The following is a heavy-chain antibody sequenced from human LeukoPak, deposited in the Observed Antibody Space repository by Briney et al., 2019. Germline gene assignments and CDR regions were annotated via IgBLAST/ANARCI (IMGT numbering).Heavy chain of an antibody. CDR1: GDSVSSDDAE. V-gene: IGHV6-1*01. D-gene: IGHD7-27*01. J-gene: IGHJ6*02. CDR2: TYYRSKWYN. CDR3: AARTGDQYLYYCGIDV. Sequence: SQTLSLTCAISGDSVSSDDAEWNWIRQSPSRGLEWLGRTYYRSKWYNDYAESVKSRVTMTPDTSKNEVSLKLNSVTPEDTAVYYCAARTGDQYLYYCGIDVWGQGTTVTVSS.